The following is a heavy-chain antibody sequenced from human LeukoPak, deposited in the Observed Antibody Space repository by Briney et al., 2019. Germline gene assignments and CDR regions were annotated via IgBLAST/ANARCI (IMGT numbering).Heavy chain of an antibody. D-gene: IGHD6-6*01. CDR3: ARDIGYSSSSSAELDY. J-gene: IGHJ4*02. Sequence: TSSETLSLTCTVSGGSISSYYWSWIRQPAGKGLEWIGRIYISGSTNYNPSLKSRVSMSVDTSKNQFSLKLSSVTAADTAVYYCARDIGYSSSSSAELDYWGQGTLVTVSS. CDR2: IYISGST. CDR1: GGSISSYY. V-gene: IGHV4-4*07.